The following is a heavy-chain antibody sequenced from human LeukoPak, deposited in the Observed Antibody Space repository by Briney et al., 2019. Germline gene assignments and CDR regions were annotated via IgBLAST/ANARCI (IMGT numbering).Heavy chain of an antibody. CDR2: IYYSGST. D-gene: IGHD1-26*01. Sequence: SETLSLTCTVSGGSISSYYWSWIRQPPGKGLEWIGYIYYSGSTNYNPSLKSRVTISVDTSKNQFSLKLSSVTAADTAVYYCARSKVGGTKPGYWGQGTLVNVPS. J-gene: IGHJ4*01. CDR1: GGSISSYY. V-gene: IGHV4-59*01. CDR3: ARSKVGGTKPGY.